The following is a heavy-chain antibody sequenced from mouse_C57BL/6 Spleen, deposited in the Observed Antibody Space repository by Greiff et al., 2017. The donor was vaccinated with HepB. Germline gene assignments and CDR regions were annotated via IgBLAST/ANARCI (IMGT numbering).Heavy chain of an antibody. CDR3: ARAYYGSSYVYFDY. CDR1: GYSITSGYY. J-gene: IGHJ2*01. D-gene: IGHD1-1*01. Sequence: EVKLVESGPGLVKPSQSLSLTCSVTGYSITSGYYWNWIRQFPGNKLEWMGYISYDGSNNYNPSLKNRISITRDTSKNQFFLKLNSVTTEDTATYYCARAYYGSSYVYFDYWGQGTTLTVSS. CDR2: ISYDGSN. V-gene: IGHV3-6*01.